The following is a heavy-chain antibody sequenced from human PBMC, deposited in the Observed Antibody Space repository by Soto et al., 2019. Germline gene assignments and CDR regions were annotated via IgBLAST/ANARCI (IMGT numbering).Heavy chain of an antibody. D-gene: IGHD3-22*01. CDR1: GYTFTSYH. J-gene: IGHJ4*02. CDR3: VRVDTSGYYN. CDR2: INPSGGST. Sequence: ASVKVSCKASGYTFTSYHIHWVQQAPGQGLEWMGKINPSGGSTSYAQKFQGRVTMTRDTSTTTVYMELSSLRSEDTAVYYCVRVDTSGYYNWGQGTLVTVSS. V-gene: IGHV1-46*03.